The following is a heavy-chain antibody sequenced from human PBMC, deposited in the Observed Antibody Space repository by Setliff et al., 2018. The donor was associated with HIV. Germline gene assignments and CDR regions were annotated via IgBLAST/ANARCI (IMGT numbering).Heavy chain of an antibody. CDR1: GGSASNSRYY. J-gene: IGHJ4*02. Sequence: SETLSLTCTVSGGSASNSRYYWAWIRQPPGKGLEYIGSIYYNEKTYYSPSLKGRVTISVDTSKNQFSLKLTSVTAADTAVYYCAREILSSSAIDYWGQGTLVTVSS. CDR2: IYYNEKT. CDR3: AREILSSSAIDY. D-gene: IGHD6-6*01. V-gene: IGHV4-39*07.